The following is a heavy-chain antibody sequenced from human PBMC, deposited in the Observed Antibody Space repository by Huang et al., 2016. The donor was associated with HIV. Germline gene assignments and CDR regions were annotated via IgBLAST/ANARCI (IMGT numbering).Heavy chain of an antibody. D-gene: IGHD1-20*01. V-gene: IGHV1-2*02. CDR3: ASAISGTTNYFFAMAV. Sequence: QVQLVQSGAEVKKPGASVKVSCQASGYSFSDYYMHWVRQAPGQRLEWMGWIKPKSGGTKYGQNFLGRVTLTTDTSTRTAYMELSRVRSDDTAMYYCASAISGTTNYFFAMAVWGQGTTVTVSS. CDR2: IKPKSGGT. CDR1: GYSFSDYY. J-gene: IGHJ6*02.